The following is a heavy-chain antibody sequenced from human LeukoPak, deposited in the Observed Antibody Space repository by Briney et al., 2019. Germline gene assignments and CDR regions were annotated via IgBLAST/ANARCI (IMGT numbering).Heavy chain of an antibody. CDR1: GFTFSSYE. V-gene: IGHV3-48*03. CDR2: ISSSGGTI. D-gene: IGHD2-2*01. CDR3: ARDLSYCTITSCSYYYYGMDV. J-gene: IGHJ6*02. Sequence: GGSLRLSCSASGFTFSSYEMNWVRQAPGKGLEWVSYISSSGGTIYYADAVKGRFTISRDNAKNSLYLQMNSLRAEDTAVYYCARDLSYCTITSCSYYYYGMDVWGRGTTVTVSS.